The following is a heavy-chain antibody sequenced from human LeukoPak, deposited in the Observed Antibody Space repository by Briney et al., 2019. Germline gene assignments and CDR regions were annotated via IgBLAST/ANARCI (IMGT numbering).Heavy chain of an antibody. Sequence: GASVKVSCKASGRTFSSYAISWVRQAPGQGLEWMGGIIPIFGTANYAQKFQGRVTITTDESTSTAYMELSSLRSEDTAVYYCARELADAFDIWGQGTMVTVSS. J-gene: IGHJ3*02. CDR2: IIPIFGTA. CDR1: GRTFSSYA. V-gene: IGHV1-69*05. CDR3: ARELADAFDI.